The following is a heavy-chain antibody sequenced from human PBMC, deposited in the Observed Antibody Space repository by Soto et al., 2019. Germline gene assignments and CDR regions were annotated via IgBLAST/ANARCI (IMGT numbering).Heavy chain of an antibody. CDR2: ISYDGSNK. D-gene: IGHD5-12*01. J-gene: IGHJ6*02. V-gene: IGHV3-30-3*01. Sequence: GGSLRLSCAASGFTFSSYAMHWVRQAPGKGLEWVAVISYDGSNKYYADSVKGRFTISRDNSKNTLYLQMNSLRAEDTAVYYCARDRPPDIVATIKLGIYGMDAWGQGTTVTV. CDR3: ARDRPPDIVATIKLGIYGMDA. CDR1: GFTFSSYA.